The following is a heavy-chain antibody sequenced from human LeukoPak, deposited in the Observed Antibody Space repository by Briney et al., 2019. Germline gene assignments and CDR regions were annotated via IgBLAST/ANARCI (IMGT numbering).Heavy chain of an antibody. V-gene: IGHV1-2*06. Sequence: ASVKVSCKASGYTITGYYMHWVRQAPGQGLEWMGRINPNTGDTNSARKFQGRVTMTRDTSISTVYMELSRLRSGDTAVYYCARVGLDPFDYWGQGTLVTVSS. J-gene: IGHJ4*02. CDR3: ARVGLDPFDY. CDR1: GYTITGYY. CDR2: INPNTGDT. D-gene: IGHD3/OR15-3a*01.